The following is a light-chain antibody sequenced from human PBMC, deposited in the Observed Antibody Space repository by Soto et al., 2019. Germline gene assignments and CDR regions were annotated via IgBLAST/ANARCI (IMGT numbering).Light chain of an antibody. Sequence: QSVLTQPRAVSGSPGQSVTISRTGASGDIGAYNYVSWYQQHPGKAPKLIIYDVTERPSGVPDHFPGSKSGNTASLTISGLQHEHEAEYYCCSYAGSFALVVFGGGTKLTVL. J-gene: IGLJ3*02. CDR2: DVT. V-gene: IGLV2-11*01. CDR1: SGDIGAYNY. CDR3: CSYAGSFALVV.